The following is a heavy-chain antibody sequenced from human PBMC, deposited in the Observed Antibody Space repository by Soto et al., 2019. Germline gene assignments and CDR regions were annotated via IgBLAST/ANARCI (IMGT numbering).Heavy chain of an antibody. V-gene: IGHV3-7*01. J-gene: IGHJ3*02. Sequence: GGSLRLSCEASGFTFSSYWMSWVRQAPGKGLEWVANIKQDGSEEYYVDSVKGRFSISRDNAKNSLYLQMNSLRAEDTAVYYCARVATMIRGVIIVRFFDIWRQGTMVTVSS. CDR2: IKQDGSEE. CDR3: ARVATMIRGVIIVRFFDI. D-gene: IGHD3-10*01. CDR1: GFTFSSYW.